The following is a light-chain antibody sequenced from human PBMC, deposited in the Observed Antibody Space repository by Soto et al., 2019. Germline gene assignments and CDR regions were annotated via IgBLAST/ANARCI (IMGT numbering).Light chain of an antibody. V-gene: IGLV1-51*01. CDR2: XXX. J-gene: IGLJ2*01. CDR1: SSNIGGNY. Sequence: QSVLAQPPSISAAPGQKVTISCSGSSSNIGGNYVSWYQHVPRTAPXXLIXXXXKXXXXXXXXXSSSKSGTSATLGITGLXXXXXXXXXCGTWDSSLDTVVFGGGTKLTVL. CDR3: GTWDSSLDTVV.